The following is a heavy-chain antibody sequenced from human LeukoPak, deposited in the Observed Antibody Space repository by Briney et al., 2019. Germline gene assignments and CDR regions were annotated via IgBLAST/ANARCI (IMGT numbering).Heavy chain of an antibody. CDR1: GGSINSTSYY. CDR2: IYYSGST. Sequence: SETLSLTCTVSGGSINSTSYYWGWIRQPPGKGLEWIGSIYYSGSTNYNPSLKSRVTISVDTSKNQFSLKLSSVTAADTAVYYCARVPVGARPYYFDYWGQGTLVTVSS. J-gene: IGHJ4*02. D-gene: IGHD1-26*01. V-gene: IGHV4-39*07. CDR3: ARVPVGARPYYFDY.